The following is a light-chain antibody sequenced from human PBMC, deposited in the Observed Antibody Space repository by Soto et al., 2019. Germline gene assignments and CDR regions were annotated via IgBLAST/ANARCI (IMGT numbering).Light chain of an antibody. CDR1: QRISSSY. J-gene: IGKJ4*01. V-gene: IGKV3-20*01. CDR2: GAS. CDR3: QKYNSAPLT. Sequence: PGERATLSCRASQRISSSYLAWYQQKPGQAPGLLIYGASRRATGIPDRFIGSGSGTDFTLTISRLEPEDFATYYCQKYNSAPLTFGGGTKVEIK.